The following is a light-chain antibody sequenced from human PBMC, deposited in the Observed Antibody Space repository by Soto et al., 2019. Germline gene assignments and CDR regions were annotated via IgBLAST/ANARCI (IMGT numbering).Light chain of an antibody. J-gene: IGLJ1*01. CDR2: EVT. V-gene: IGLV2-14*01. CDR3: SSFTTINSLV. CDR1: SSDVVDYNY. Sequence: QSALTQPASVSGSPRQSITISCTGSSSDVVDYNYVSWYQQHPGEAPRLLIHEVTNRPSGVSNRFSGSKSGNMASLTISGLQAEDEADYYCSSFTTINSLVFGGGTKVTVL.